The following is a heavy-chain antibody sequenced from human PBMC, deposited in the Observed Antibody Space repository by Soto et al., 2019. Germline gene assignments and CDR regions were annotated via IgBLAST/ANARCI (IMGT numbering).Heavy chain of an antibody. Sequence: ASVKVSCKASGYTFTSYGISWVRQAPGQGLEWMGWISAYNGNTNYAQKLQGRVTMTTDTSTSTAYMELRSLRSDDTAVYYCARIGYYDFWSGYYTYAFDIWGQGTMVTVSS. CDR1: GYTFTSYG. J-gene: IGHJ3*02. D-gene: IGHD3-3*01. CDR3: ARIGYYDFWSGYYTYAFDI. CDR2: ISAYNGNT. V-gene: IGHV1-18*04.